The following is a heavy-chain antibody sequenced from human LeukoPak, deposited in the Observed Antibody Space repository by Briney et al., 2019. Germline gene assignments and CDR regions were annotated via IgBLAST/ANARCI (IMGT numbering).Heavy chain of an antibody. J-gene: IGHJ4*02. V-gene: IGHV1-24*01. D-gene: IGHD2-2*01. CDR3: ATYCSSTSCPALDM. CDR2: FDPEDGET. CDR1: GYTLTELP. Sequence: ASVKVSCKVSGYTLTELPMHWVRQAPGKGLEWMGGFDPEDGETIYAQKFQGRVTMTEDTSTDTAYMELSSLRSEDTAVYYCATYCSSTSCPALDMWGQGTLVTVSS.